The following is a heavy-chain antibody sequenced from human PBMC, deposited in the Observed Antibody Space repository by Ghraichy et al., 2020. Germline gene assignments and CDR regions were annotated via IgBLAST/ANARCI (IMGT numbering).Heavy chain of an antibody. Sequence: NLSLTCTVSGDSVSSDDYYWNWIRQPPGKRLEWLGYIYYNGNTNYHPTNYSPSLKSRITISIDTSTNQFSLKLTSMTASDTAVYYCARGAPPDHWGQGTLVTVSS. CDR3: ARGAPPDH. CDR1: GDSVSSDDYY. V-gene: IGHV4-61*08. J-gene: IGHJ4*03. D-gene: IGHD3-16*01. CDR2: IYYNGNTNYHPT.